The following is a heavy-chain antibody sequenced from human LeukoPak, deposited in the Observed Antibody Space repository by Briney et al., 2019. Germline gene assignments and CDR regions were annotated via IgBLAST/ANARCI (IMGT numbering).Heavy chain of an antibody. Sequence: GGSLRLSCAASGFTFSSYWMSWVRQAPGKGLEWVANIKQDGSEKYYVDSVKGRFTISRDNAKNSLYLQMNSLRAEDTAVYYCARLRGKQRLANYYYYGMDVWGQGTTVTVSS. CDR1: GFTFSSYW. V-gene: IGHV3-7*01. D-gene: IGHD6-25*01. J-gene: IGHJ6*02. CDR2: IKQDGSEK. CDR3: ARLRGKQRLANYYYYGMDV.